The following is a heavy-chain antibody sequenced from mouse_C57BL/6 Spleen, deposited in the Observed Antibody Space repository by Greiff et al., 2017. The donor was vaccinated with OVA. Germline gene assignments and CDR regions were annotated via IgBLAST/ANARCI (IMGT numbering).Heavy chain of an antibody. CDR2: IDPETGGT. Sequence: VQLQQSGAELVRPGASVTLSCKASGYTFTDYEMNWVKQTPVHGLEWIGAIDPETGGTAYNQKFKGKAILTADKSSSTAYMELRSLTSEDSAVYYCTRDFFDYWGQGTTLTVSS. CDR1: GYTFTDYE. V-gene: IGHV1-15*01. J-gene: IGHJ2*01. CDR3: TRDFFDY.